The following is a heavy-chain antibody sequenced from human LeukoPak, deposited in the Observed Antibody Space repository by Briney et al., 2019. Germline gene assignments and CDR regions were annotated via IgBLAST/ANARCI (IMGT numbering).Heavy chain of an antibody. Sequence: GGSLRLSCAASGFTFSSYAMSWVRQAPGRGLEWVLAISGSGGSTYYADSVKGRFTISRDNSKNTLYLQMNSQRAEETAVYYCAIHHWNFAPRAPYFDYWGQGTLVTVSS. J-gene: IGHJ4*02. CDR3: AIHHWNFAPRAPYFDY. D-gene: IGHD1-7*01. CDR1: GFTFSSYA. CDR2: ISGSGGST. V-gene: IGHV3-23*01.